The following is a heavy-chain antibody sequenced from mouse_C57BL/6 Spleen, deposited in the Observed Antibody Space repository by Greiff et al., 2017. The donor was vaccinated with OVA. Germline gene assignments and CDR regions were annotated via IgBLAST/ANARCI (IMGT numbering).Heavy chain of an antibody. CDR1: GYTFTDYY. J-gene: IGHJ2*01. CDR2: INPNNGGT. V-gene: IGHV1-26*01. CDR3: ARSLPYFDY. Sequence: VQLQQSGPELVKPGASVKISCKASGYTFTDYYMNWVKQSHGKSLEWIGDINPNNGGTSYNQKFKGKATLTVDKSSSTAYMELRRLTSEDSAVYYCARSLPYFDYWGQGTTLTVSS.